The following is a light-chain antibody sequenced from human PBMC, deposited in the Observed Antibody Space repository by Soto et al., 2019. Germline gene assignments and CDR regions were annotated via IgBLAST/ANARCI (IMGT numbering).Light chain of an antibody. CDR1: SSNIGGNS. CDR2: DDN. J-gene: IGLJ1*01. CDR3: GSWDSSLSAYV. Sequence: QSALTQPPSVPAAPGQKVTIPCSGSSSNIGGNSVSWYQQLPGTAPKLLIYDDNKRPSGIPDRFSGSKSGTSATLGITGFQTGDEADYYCGSWDSSLSAYVFGTGTKVTVL. V-gene: IGLV1-51*01.